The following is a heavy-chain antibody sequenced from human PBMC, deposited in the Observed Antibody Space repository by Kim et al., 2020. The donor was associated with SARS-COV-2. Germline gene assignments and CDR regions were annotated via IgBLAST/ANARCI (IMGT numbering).Heavy chain of an antibody. Sequence: SETMSLTCSVSGGSISSYYWSWIRQPPGKGLEWVGFIYYNGNTNYNPSLKSRLSMSMDTSEKQFFLNLSSVTAADTALYYCARQRRISVFGYYMDVWGKG. CDR1: GGSISSYY. CDR3: ARQRRISVFGYYMDV. V-gene: IGHV4-59*08. J-gene: IGHJ6*03. CDR2: IYYNGNT. D-gene: IGHD6-19*01.